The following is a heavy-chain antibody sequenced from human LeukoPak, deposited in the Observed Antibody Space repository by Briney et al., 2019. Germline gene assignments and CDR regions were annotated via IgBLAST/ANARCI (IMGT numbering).Heavy chain of an antibody. D-gene: IGHD3-10*01. CDR3: ARKSASGNYPLDY. CDR1: GFNFGSYS. V-gene: IGHV3-23*01. J-gene: IGHJ4*02. Sequence: GGSLRLSCAASGFNFGSYSMTWVRQAPGKGLEWVSVISADSATTFYADSVKGRFTISRDNAKNTAFLQMSSLRAEDTALYYCARKSASGNYPLDYWGQGTLVTVSS. CDR2: ISADSATT.